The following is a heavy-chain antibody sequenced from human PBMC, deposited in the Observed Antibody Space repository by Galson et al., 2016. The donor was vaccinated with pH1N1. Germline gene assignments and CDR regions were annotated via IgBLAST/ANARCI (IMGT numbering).Heavy chain of an antibody. CDR2: IDWGDEK. V-gene: IGHV2-70*20. D-gene: IGHD4-17*01. Sequence: PALVKPTQTLTLTCTFSGFSLRTSGMCVSWVRQPPGKALEWLALIDWGDEKYYSTSLKTRPTISKDTSKNQVVLTMTNMDPVDTATYYCARFTYGDYTTYFDYWGQGTLVTVSS. CDR3: ARFTYGDYTTYFDY. CDR1: GFSLRTSGMC. J-gene: IGHJ4*02.